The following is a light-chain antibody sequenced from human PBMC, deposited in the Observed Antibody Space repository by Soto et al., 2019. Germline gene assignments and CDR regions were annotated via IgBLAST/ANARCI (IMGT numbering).Light chain of an antibody. CDR1: QTVSDNY. J-gene: IGKJ4*01. V-gene: IGKV3-20*01. CDR3: QQYGGSPRVS. Sequence: EIVLTQSPGALSLSPGERATLSCRASQTVSDNYLAWYQQKPGQAPRLLIYGASTRATGIPDRFSGSGSGTDLTLTMRRLEPEDFAVYYCQQYGGSPRVSFGGGTKVEIK. CDR2: GAS.